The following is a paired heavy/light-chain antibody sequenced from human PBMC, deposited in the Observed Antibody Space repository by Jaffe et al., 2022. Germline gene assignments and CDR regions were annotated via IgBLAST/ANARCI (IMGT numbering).Heavy chain of an antibody. V-gene: IGHV3-23*01. Sequence: EVHLLESGGDWVQPGGSLRLSCAASGFIFSNCAMSWVRQAPGKGLEWVSTITDSGGSTSYADSVKGRFTISRDNSKNTLFLQMNSLRAEDTAIYYCARYSNLDSWGQGTLVTVSS. CDR2: ITDSGGST. D-gene: IGHD2-15*01. J-gene: IGHJ4*02. CDR3: ARYSNLDS. CDR1: GFIFSNCA.
Light chain of an antibody. V-gene: IGKV2-30*02. CDR1: QSLVHSDGNTY. Sequence: DVVMTQFPLSLPVTLGQPASISCRSSQSLVHSDGNTYLNWFQQRPGQSPRRLIYKVSNRDSGVPDRFSGSGSGTDFTLKISRVEAEDVGVYYCMQATHWPRTFGQGTKLEIK. CDR2: KVS. J-gene: IGKJ2*01. CDR3: MQATHWPRT.